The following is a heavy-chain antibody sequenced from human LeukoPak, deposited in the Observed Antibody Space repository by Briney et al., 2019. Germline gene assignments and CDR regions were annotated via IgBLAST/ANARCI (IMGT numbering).Heavy chain of an antibody. CDR3: AELGITMIGGV. J-gene: IGHJ6*04. Sequence: PGRSLRLSCAASGFSFSSYAMHWVRQAPGKGLEWVAVISYEGSNKRYADSVKGRFTISRDNSKTTLYLQMNSLRAEDTAVYYCAELGITMIGGVWGKGTTVTISS. CDR2: ISYEGSNK. V-gene: IGHV3-30*04. CDR1: GFSFSSYA. D-gene: IGHD3-10*02.